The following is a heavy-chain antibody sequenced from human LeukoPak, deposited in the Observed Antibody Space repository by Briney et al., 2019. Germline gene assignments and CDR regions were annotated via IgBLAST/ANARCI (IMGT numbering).Heavy chain of an antibody. CDR3: ARDMIAAAGAHYYYYMDV. Sequence: SETLSLTCTVSGGSISSGSYYWSWIRQPAGKGLEWIGRIYTSGGTNYNPSLKSRVTISVDTSKNQFSLKLSSVTAADTAVYYCARDMIAAAGAHYYYYMDVWGKGTTVTVSS. D-gene: IGHD6-13*01. J-gene: IGHJ6*03. V-gene: IGHV4-61*02. CDR1: GGSISSGSYY. CDR2: IYTSGGT.